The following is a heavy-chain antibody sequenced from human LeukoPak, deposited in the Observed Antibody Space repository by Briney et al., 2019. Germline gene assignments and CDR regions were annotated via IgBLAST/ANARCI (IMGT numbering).Heavy chain of an antibody. Sequence: GASVKVSCKASGYTFTGYYMHWVRQVPGQGLEWMGWINPNSGGTNYAQKFQGRVTLTRDTSISTAYMELSRLRSDDTAVYYCARDTARITIFGVAKYMDVWGKGTTVTVSS. V-gene: IGHV1-2*02. CDR3: ARDTARITIFGVAKYMDV. CDR2: INPNSGGT. J-gene: IGHJ6*03. D-gene: IGHD3-3*01. CDR1: GYTFTGYY.